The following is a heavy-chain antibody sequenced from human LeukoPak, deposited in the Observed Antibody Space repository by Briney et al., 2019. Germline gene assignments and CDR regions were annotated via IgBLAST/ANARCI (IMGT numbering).Heavy chain of an antibody. CDR2: IYYSGRT. CDR3: ARDGNPWNLDV. CDR1: GGSISNYY. V-gene: IGHV4-59*01. Sequence: PSETLSLTCTVSGGSISNYYWTWIRQPPGKALEWIGYIYYSGRTSYNPSLKSRVTISVDTSKNQFSLKLSSVTAADTAVYYCARDGNPWNLDVWGRGTLVTVSS. D-gene: IGHD1-14*01. J-gene: IGHJ2*01.